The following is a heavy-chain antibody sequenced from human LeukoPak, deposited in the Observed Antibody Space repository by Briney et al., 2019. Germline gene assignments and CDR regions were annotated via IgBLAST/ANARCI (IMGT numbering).Heavy chain of an antibody. CDR3: AKYGRIYGQWLVPNYYYYCMDV. J-gene: IGHJ6*03. CDR1: GFTFSSYA. V-gene: IGHV3-23*01. D-gene: IGHD6-19*01. CDR2: ISGSGGST. Sequence: GGSLRLSCAASGFTFSSYAMSWVRQAPGKGLEWVSAISGSGGSTYYADSVKGRFTISRDNSKNTLYLQMNSLRAEDTAVYYCAKYGRIYGQWLVPNYYYYCMDVWGKGTTVTVSS.